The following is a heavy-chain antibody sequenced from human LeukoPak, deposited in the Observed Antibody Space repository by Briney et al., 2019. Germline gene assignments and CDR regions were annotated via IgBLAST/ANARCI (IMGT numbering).Heavy chain of an antibody. CDR3: ARVRRGWFGELSPGASHWFDP. CDR1: GYTFTGYY. CDR2: INPNSGGT. D-gene: IGHD3-10*01. V-gene: IGHV1-2*02. J-gene: IGHJ5*02. Sequence: GASVKVSCKASGYTFTGYYTHWVRQAPGQGLEWMGWINPNSGGTNYAQKFQGRVTMTRDTSISTAYMELSRLRSDDTAVYYCARVRRGWFGELSPGASHWFDPWGQGTLVTVSS.